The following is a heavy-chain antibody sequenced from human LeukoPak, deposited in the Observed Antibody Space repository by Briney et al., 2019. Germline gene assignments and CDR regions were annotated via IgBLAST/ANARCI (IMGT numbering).Heavy chain of an antibody. V-gene: IGHV3-23*01. CDR1: GFTFNNYG. Sequence: GGSLRLSCAVSGFTFNNYGMSWVRQAPGKGLEWVSAISGSGFNTYYADSVKGRFTISRDNSKSTLSLQMNSLRAEDTAIYYCATYRQVLLPFESWGQGTLVTVSS. CDR2: ISGSGFNT. J-gene: IGHJ4*02. CDR3: ATYRQVLLPFES. D-gene: IGHD2-8*02.